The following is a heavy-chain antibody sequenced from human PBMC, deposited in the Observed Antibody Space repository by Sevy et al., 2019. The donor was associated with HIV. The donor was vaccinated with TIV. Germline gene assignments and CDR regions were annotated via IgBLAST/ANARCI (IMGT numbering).Heavy chain of an antibody. D-gene: IGHD3-10*01. CDR3: AKRDYASVTYLDY. Sequence: GGSLRLSCAASGLTFSSYVMSWVRQAPGKGLECVSTISGDSGTTYYADSVKGRFTISRENSKNTLYLQMDSLRAEDTAVYYCAKRDYASVTYLDYWGQGTLVTVSS. CDR2: ISGDSGTT. CDR1: GLTFSSYV. J-gene: IGHJ4*02. V-gene: IGHV3-23*01.